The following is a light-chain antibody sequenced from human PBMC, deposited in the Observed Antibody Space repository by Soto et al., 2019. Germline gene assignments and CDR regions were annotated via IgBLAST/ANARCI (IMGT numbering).Light chain of an antibody. CDR1: QSISSY. J-gene: IGKJ4*01. CDR2: AAS. V-gene: IGKV1-39*01. Sequence: DIQMTQSPSSLSASVGDRVTITCRASQSISSYLNGYQQKPGKAPKLLIYAASSSQSGVASRFSGSGSGTDFTLTISSLPNEDLATYFCQQSYSTPPLTFGGGTKVSIK. CDR3: QQSYSTPPLT.